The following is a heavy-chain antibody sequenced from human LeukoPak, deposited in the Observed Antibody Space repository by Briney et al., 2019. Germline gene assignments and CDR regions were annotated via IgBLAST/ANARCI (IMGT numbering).Heavy chain of an antibody. CDR1: GDSISSGGYY. V-gene: IGHV4-31*03. Sequence: SETLSLTCTVSGDSISSGGYYWSWIRQHPGKGLEWIGYIYYSGSTYYNPSLMSRLTISVDTSKNQFSLKLTSVTAADTAVYYCARAGDYDSSGYSSRDAFDIWGQGTMVTVSS. J-gene: IGHJ3*02. CDR3: ARAGDYDSSGYSSRDAFDI. CDR2: IYYSGST. D-gene: IGHD3-22*01.